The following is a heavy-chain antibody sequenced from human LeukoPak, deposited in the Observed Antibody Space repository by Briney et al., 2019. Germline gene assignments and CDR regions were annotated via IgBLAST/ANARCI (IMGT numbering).Heavy chain of an antibody. V-gene: IGHV1-69*13. CDR1: GGTFSSYA. D-gene: IGHD3-22*01. J-gene: IGHJ4*02. Sequence: GASVKVSCKASGGTFSSYAISWMRQAPGQGLEWMGGIIPIFGTANYAQKFQGRVTITADESTSTAYMELSSLRSEDTAVYYCASGGTYYYDSSGYWSFDYWGQGTLVTVSS. CDR2: IIPIFGTA. CDR3: ASGGTYYYDSSGYWSFDY.